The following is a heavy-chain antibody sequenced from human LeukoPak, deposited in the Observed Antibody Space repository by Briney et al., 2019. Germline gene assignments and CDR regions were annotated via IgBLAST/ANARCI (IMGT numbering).Heavy chain of an antibody. J-gene: IGHJ4*02. V-gene: IGHV4-39*07. Sequence: PSETLSLTCTVSGGSISSSSYYWGWIRQPPGKGLEWIGSIYYSGSTYYNPSLKSRVTISVDTSKNQFSLKLSSVTAADTAVYYCARGGCSGWYALHGCPTFDYWGQGTLVTVSS. D-gene: IGHD6-19*01. CDR2: IYYSGST. CDR1: GGSISSSSYY. CDR3: ARGGCSGWYALHGCPTFDY.